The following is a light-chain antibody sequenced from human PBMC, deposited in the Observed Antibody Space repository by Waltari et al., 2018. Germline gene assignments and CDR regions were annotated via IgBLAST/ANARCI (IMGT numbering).Light chain of an antibody. V-gene: IGKV1-33*01. CDR3: QQYDTLPRA. CDR2: DTS. CDR1: QDIGTY. J-gene: IGKJ1*01. Sequence: DIQMTQSPSSLSASVGDSVTITCQASQDIGTYLNWFHQRPGKAPNLLIYDTSNLHTGVPLRFAGGGSGTLFSLTISSLRPEDSGTYYCQQYDTLPRAFGQGTKVEIK.